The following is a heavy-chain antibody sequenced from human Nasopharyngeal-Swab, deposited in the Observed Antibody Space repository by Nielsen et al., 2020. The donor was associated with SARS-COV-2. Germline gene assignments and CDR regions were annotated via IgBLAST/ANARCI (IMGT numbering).Heavy chain of an antibody. D-gene: IGHD3-3*01. Sequence: SETLSFTCTVSGGSISSSSYYWGWIRQPPGKGLEWIGSIYYSGSTYYNPSLKSRVTISVDTSKNQFSLKLSSVTAADTAEYYCARRDYDFWSGFNGYYYGMDVWGQGTTVTVSS. CDR3: ARRDYDFWSGFNGYYYGMDV. J-gene: IGHJ6*02. CDR2: IYYSGST. V-gene: IGHV4-39*01. CDR1: GGSISSSSYY.